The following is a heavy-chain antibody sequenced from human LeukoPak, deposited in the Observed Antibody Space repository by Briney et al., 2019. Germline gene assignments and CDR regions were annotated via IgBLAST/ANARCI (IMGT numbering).Heavy chain of an antibody. CDR3: ATGYADYGGAADY. Sequence: GGSLRLSCAASGFTVSSHYMSWVRQAPGKGLEWVSVIHSGGSTYYADSVKGRFTISRDNPKNTLYLQMNSLRAEDAAVYYCATGYADYGGAADYWGQGTLVTVSS. CDR1: GFTVSSHY. D-gene: IGHD4-17*01. CDR2: IHSGGST. V-gene: IGHV3-53*01. J-gene: IGHJ4*02.